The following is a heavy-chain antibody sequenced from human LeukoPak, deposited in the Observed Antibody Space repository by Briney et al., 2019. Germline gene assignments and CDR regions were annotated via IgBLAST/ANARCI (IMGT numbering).Heavy chain of an antibody. CDR1: GGSISSYC. CDR3: ARHSSGWYEIDY. D-gene: IGHD6-19*01. Sequence: SETLSLTCTVSGGSISSYCWSWIRQPPGKGLEWIGYIYYSGSTNYNPSLKSRVTISVDTSKNQFSLKLSSVTAADTAVYYCARHSSGWYEIDYWGQGTLVTVSS. V-gene: IGHV4-59*08. CDR2: IYYSGST. J-gene: IGHJ4*02.